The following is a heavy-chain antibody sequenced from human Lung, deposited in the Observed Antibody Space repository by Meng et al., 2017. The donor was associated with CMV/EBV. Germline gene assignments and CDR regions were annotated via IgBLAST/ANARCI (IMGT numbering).Heavy chain of an antibody. CDR2: IKRDGSEK. V-gene: IGHV3-7*01. CDR1: GFSFSDYW. CDR3: VTYYGDIVLGPFDI. J-gene: IGHJ3*02. D-gene: IGHD2-15*01. Sequence: GEXXKISCATSGFSFSDYWMAWVRQTPGKGLEWVANIKRDGSEKYYVDSVKGRFTVSRDNAKYSLHLQMRTLRAEDTAVYYCVTYYGDIVLGPFDIWGQGTXVTVSS.